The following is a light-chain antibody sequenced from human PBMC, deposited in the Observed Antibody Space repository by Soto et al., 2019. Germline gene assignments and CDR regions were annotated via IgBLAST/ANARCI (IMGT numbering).Light chain of an antibody. CDR3: SSYTSSSTFVV. Sequence: QSALTQPPSVSGSPGQSVTSSCTGTSSDVGSYNRVSWYQQPPGTAPKLTIYEVSNRPSGVPDRFSGSKSGNTASLTISGLQAEDEADYYCSSYTSSSTFVVFGGGTKVTVL. V-gene: IGLV2-18*02. J-gene: IGLJ2*01. CDR2: EVS. CDR1: SSDVGSYNR.